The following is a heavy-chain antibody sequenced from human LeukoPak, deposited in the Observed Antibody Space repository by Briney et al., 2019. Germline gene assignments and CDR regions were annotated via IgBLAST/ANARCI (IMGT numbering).Heavy chain of an antibody. V-gene: IGHV3-21*01. D-gene: IGHD3-9*01. J-gene: IGHJ6*03. CDR3: ARPDYDILTGYYTGYYYYYMDV. CDR2: ISSSSSYI. CDR1: GFTFSSYS. Sequence: PGGSLRLSCAASGFTFSSYSMNWVRQAPGKGLEWVSSISSSSSYIYYADSVKGRFTISRDNAKNSLYLQMNSLRAEDTAVYYCARPDYDILTGYYTGYYYYYMDVWGKGTTVTVSS.